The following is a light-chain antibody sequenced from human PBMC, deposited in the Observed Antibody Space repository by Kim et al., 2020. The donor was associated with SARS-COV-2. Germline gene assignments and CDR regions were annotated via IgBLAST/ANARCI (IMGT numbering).Light chain of an antibody. V-gene: IGKV3-20*01. J-gene: IGKJ1*01. CDR2: GAS. CDR3: QQLDNSVWT. Sequence: LAPRGRATLSCRASQSVSDTYLAWYQQRPGQAPRLLIYGASSRATGIPDRFSGRGSGTDFTLTISRLEPEDFAVYYCQQLDNSVWTFGQGTKV. CDR1: QSVSDTY.